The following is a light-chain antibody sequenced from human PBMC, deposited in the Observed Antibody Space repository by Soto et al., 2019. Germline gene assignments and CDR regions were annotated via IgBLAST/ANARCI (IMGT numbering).Light chain of an antibody. CDR1: QDISSF. Sequence: IQLTQSPSSLSASVGDRVTITCRASQDISSFLAWYQQKPGKAPKLMIYAASTLQSGVPSRFSGSGSGTDFTLIISSLQPEDFAAYYCQHLHSYPFTFGQGTRLEI. J-gene: IGKJ5*01. CDR3: QHLHSYPFT. CDR2: AAS. V-gene: IGKV1-9*01.